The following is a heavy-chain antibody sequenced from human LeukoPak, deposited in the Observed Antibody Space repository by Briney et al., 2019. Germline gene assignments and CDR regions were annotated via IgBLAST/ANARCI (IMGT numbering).Heavy chain of an antibody. CDR1: GFTFSSYE. D-gene: IGHD6-19*01. CDR2: ISSSGSTI. J-gene: IGHJ4*02. V-gene: IGHV3-48*03. CDR3: ARDVSSGWYSDY. Sequence: GSLRLSCAASGFTFSSYEMNWVRQAPGKGLEWVSYISSSGSTIYYADSVKGRFTISRDNAKNSLYLQMNSLRAEDTAVYYCARDVSSGWYSDYWGQGTLVTVSS.